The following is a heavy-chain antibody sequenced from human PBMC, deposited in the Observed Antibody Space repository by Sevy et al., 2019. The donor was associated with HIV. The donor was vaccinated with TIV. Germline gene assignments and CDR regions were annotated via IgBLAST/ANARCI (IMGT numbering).Heavy chain of an antibody. D-gene: IGHD2-2*01. CDR1: GFTFNSYS. V-gene: IGHV3-21*01. CDR2: ISGTSNYI. CDR3: ASRQCTTTSCYAHDAFDI. J-gene: IGHJ3*02. Sequence: GGSLRLSCAASGFTFNSYSMNWVRQAPGKGLEWVSFISGTSNYIYYADSVKGRFTISRDNAKDSLYLQMNSLRAEDTAIYFCASRQCTTTSCYAHDAFDIWGQGTMVTVSS.